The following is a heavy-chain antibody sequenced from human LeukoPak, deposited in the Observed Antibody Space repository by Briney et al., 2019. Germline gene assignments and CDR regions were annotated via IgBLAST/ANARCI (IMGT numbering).Heavy chain of an antibody. CDR2: IYYSGST. D-gene: IGHD3-3*01. V-gene: IGHV4-39*07. J-gene: IGHJ4*02. CDR1: GGSISSSSYH. Sequence: SETLSLTCTVSGGSISSSSYHWGWIRQPPGKGLEWIGSIYYSGSTYHNPSLKSRVTISVDTSKNQFSLKLSSVTAADTAVYYCARLYKGVFELGKYDFWSGYSRKGGYFDYWGQGTLVTVSS. CDR3: ARLYKGVFELGKYDFWSGYSRKGGYFDY.